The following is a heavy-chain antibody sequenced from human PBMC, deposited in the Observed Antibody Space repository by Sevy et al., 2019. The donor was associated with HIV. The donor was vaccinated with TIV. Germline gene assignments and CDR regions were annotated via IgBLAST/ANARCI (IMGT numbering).Heavy chain of an antibody. CDR3: ARSGANYFDSYGYDWLDP. D-gene: IGHD3-22*01. CDR2: INPNNGDT. V-gene: IGHV1-2*02. Sequence: ASVKVSCKASAHRFTDYFMYWMRQAPGQGLEWMGWINPNNGDTKYAQTFQGRVTLTRDTSMSKAYMELSRLTSDDAAVYYCARSGANYFDSYGYDWLDPWGQGTLVTVSS. CDR1: AHRFTDYF. J-gene: IGHJ5*02.